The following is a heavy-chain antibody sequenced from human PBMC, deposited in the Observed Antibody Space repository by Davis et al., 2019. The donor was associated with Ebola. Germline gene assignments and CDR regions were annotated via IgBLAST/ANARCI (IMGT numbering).Heavy chain of an antibody. Sequence: GESLKISCVVSGLTFSKYSMHWVRQASGKGLVWVSRVSSEGNSTAYADSVKGRFTISRDNAKNTLYLQMNSLRVEDTALYYCTSLTDPFDFWGRGTQVTVSS. CDR3: TSLTDPFDF. J-gene: IGHJ4*02. V-gene: IGHV3-74*03. D-gene: IGHD7-27*01. CDR2: VSSEGNST. CDR1: GLTFSKYS.